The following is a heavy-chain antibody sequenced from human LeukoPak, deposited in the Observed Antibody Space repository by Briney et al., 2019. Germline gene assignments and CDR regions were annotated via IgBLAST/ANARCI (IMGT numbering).Heavy chain of an antibody. V-gene: IGHV3-43*01. Sequence: GGSLRLSCAASGFTFDDHTMHWVRQAPGKGLEWVSLISWDGGVTKYVGSVKGRFTISRDNSKNSLYLQMNSLRTEDAALYYCAKSDRRGDGFNYDYWGQGTLVTVSS. CDR2: ISWDGGVT. D-gene: IGHD5-24*01. CDR3: AKSDRRGDGFNYDY. CDR1: GFTFDDHT. J-gene: IGHJ4*02.